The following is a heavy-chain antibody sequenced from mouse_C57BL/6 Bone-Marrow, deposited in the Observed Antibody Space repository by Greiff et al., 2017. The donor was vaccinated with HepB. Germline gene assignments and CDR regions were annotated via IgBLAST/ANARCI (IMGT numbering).Heavy chain of an antibody. CDR3: ARPTVVRGGYFDV. Sequence: EVQLVESGGDLVKPGGSLKLSCAASGFTFSSYGMSWVRQTPDKRLEWVATISSGGSYTYYPDSVKGRFTISRDNAKNTLYLQMSRLKSEDTAMYYYARPTVVRGGYFDVWGTGTTVTVSS. J-gene: IGHJ1*03. CDR1: GFTFSSYG. CDR2: ISSGGSYT. D-gene: IGHD1-1*01. V-gene: IGHV5-6*01.